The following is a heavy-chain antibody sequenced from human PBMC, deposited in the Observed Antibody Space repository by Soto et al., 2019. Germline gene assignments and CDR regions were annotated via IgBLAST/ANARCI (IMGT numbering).Heavy chain of an antibody. V-gene: IGHV4-59*01. J-gene: IGHJ4*02. CDR2: IYYSGST. D-gene: IGHD6-13*01. CDR3: AAAAGMLELDY. CDR1: GGSISSYY. Sequence: SETLSLTCTVPGGSISSYYWSWIRQPPGKGLEWVGYIYYSGSTNYNPSLKSRVTISVDTSKNQFSLKLSSVTAADTAVYYCAAAAGMLELDYWGQGTLVTVSS.